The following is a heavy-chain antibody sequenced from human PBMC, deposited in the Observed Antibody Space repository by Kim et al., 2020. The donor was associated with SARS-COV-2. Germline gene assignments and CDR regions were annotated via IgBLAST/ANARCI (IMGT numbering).Heavy chain of an antibody. CDR3: ATAFPIFGVVPPDY. D-gene: IGHD3-3*01. Sequence: ASVKVSCKVSGYTLTELSMHWVRQAPGKGLEWMGGFDPEDGETIYAQKFQGKVTMTEDTSTDTAYMELSSLRSEDTAVYHCATAFPIFGVVPPDYWGQGTLVTVSS. CDR1: GYTLTELS. V-gene: IGHV1-24*01. J-gene: IGHJ4*02. CDR2: FDPEDGET.